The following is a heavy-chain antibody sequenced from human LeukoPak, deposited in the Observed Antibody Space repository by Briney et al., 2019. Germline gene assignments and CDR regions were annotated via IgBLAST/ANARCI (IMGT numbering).Heavy chain of an antibody. CDR1: GESFSDYY. Sequence: SETLSLTCAVYGESFSDYYWTWFRQPPGKGLEWIGEINKSGNTNYNPSLKSRVTILVDTSKTQFSLKLNSVAAADTATYYCAKGVSRWGQGTLVTVSS. CDR3: AKGVSR. V-gene: IGHV4-34*01. J-gene: IGHJ4*02. D-gene: IGHD2-8*01. CDR2: INKSGNT.